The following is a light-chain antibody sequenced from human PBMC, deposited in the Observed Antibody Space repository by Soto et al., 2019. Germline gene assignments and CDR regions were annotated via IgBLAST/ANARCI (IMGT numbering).Light chain of an antibody. CDR3: GSWDSSLSAGV. CDR1: SSNIGNNF. CDR2: DNN. V-gene: IGLV1-51*01. J-gene: IGLJ3*02. Sequence: QSVLTQPPSVSAAPGQKVTISCSGNSSNIGNNFVFWYKQLPGTAPKLLIYDNNQRPSGIPYRFSGSKSGTSATLGIAGLQTGDEADYYCGSWDSSLSAGVFGGGTKLTVL.